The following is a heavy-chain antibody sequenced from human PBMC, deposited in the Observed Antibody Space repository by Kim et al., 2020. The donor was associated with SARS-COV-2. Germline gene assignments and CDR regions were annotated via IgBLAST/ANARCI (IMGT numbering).Heavy chain of an antibody. CDR1: GFTFSDYY. CDR2: ISSSIGYT. CDR3: ARGSLGSSSWYYLDY. V-gene: IGHV3-11*05. Sequence: GGSLRLSCAASGFTFSDYYMSWIRQAPGKGLEWVSYISSSIGYTNYADSLKGRFTISRDNAKNSLYLQMNSLRADDTAVYYCARGSLGSSSWYYLDYWG. J-gene: IGHJ4*01. D-gene: IGHD6-13*01.